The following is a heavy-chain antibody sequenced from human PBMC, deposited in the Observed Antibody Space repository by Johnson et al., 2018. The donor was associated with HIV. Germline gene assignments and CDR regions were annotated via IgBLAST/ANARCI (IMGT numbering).Heavy chain of an antibody. V-gene: IGHV3-NL1*01. CDR3: ARSRQVGTPDAFDI. D-gene: IGHD1-14*01. CDR1: GFSFSAYA. Sequence: QVQLVESGGGVVRPGRSLRLSCVASGFSFSAYAIHWVRQAPGQGLEWVAVIYSGDSTYYADSVKGRFIISRDNSKHTLYLQMNSLRADDTAVYYCARSRQVGTPDAFDIWGQGTMVTVSS. J-gene: IGHJ3*02. CDR2: IYSGDST.